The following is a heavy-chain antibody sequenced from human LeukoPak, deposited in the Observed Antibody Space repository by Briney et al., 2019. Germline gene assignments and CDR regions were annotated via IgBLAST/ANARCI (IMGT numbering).Heavy chain of an antibody. Sequence: SETLSLTCTVSGGSISSYYWSWIRQPPGKGLEWIGWSYHRGSTSYNPSLKSRVAISVDTSKNQFSLKLSSVTAADTAVYYCARVSPLPIAAAGLYYFDYWGQGTLVTVSS. V-gene: IGHV4-59*12. CDR1: GGSISSYY. CDR2: SYHRGST. D-gene: IGHD6-13*01. CDR3: ARVSPLPIAAAGLYYFDY. J-gene: IGHJ4*02.